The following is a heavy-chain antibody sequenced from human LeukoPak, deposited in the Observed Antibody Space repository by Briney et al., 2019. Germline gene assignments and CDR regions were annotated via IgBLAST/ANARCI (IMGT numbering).Heavy chain of an antibody. CDR2: IYSGGST. CDR1: GFTFSSYS. V-gene: IGHV3-66*01. Sequence: GGSLRLSCAASGFTFSSYSMNWVRQAPGKGLEWVSVIYSGGSTYYADSVKGRFTISRDNSKNTLYLQMNSLRAEDTAVYYCARYSGSYHLDYWGQGTLVTVSS. CDR3: ARYSGSYHLDY. J-gene: IGHJ4*02. D-gene: IGHD1-26*01.